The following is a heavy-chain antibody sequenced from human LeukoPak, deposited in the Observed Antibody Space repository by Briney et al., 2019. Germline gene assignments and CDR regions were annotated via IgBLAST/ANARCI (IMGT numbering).Heavy chain of an antibody. CDR2: INHSGST. J-gene: IGHJ4*02. CDR3: ARGGTELRYFDWAQYYFDY. Sequence: SETLSLTCAVYGGSFSGYYWSWIRQPPGKGLEWIGEINHSGSTNYNPSLKSRVTISVDTSKNQFSLKLSSVTAAATAVYYCARGGTELRYFDWAQYYFDYWGQGTLVTVSS. D-gene: IGHD3-9*01. V-gene: IGHV4-34*01. CDR1: GGSFSGYY.